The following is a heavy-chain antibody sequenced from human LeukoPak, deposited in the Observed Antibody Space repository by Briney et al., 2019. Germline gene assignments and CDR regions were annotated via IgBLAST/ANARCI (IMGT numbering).Heavy chain of an antibody. D-gene: IGHD1-26*01. V-gene: IGHV7-4-1*02. Sequence: ASVKVSCKASGYTFTNYGISWVRQAPGQGLEWMGWINTNTGNPTYAQGFTGRFVFSLDTSVSTAYLQISSLKAEDTAVYYCARDQRAGATGLDYWGQGTLVTVSS. CDR2: INTNTGNP. CDR1: GYTFTNYG. CDR3: ARDQRAGATGLDY. J-gene: IGHJ4*02.